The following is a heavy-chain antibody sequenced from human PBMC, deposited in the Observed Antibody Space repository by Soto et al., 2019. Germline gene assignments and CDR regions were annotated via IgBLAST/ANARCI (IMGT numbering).Heavy chain of an antibody. CDR1: GYTFTGDY. CDR3: AHKPGIAAAAREGVDYYYYGMDV. Sequence: GASVKVSCKASGYTFTGDYMHWVRQAPGQGLEWMGWINPNSGGTNYAQKFQGRVTMTRDTSISTAYMELSRLRSDDTAVYYCAHKPGIAAAAREGVDYYYYGMDVWGQGTTVTVSS. J-gene: IGHJ6*02. V-gene: IGHV1-2*02. D-gene: IGHD6-13*01. CDR2: INPNSGGT.